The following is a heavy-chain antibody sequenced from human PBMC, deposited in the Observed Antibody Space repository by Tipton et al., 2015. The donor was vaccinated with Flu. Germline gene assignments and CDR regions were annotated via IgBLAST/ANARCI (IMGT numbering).Heavy chain of an antibody. D-gene: IGHD4-11*01. V-gene: IGHV4-39*01. J-gene: IGHJ4*02. Sequence: TLSLTCTVSSGSIRSTNYFCAWIRQPPGKRLELIGSIYPTGTTNYNPSLKSRVTISVDTSMNQFSLRLSSVTAADTAVYYCASRPAKTVTVDNWGQGTLVTVSS. CDR2: IYPTGTT. CDR1: SGSIRSTNYF. CDR3: ASRPAKTVTVDN.